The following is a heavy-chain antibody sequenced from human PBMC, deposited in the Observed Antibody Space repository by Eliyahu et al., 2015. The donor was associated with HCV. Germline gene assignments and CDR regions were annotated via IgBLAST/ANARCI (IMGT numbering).Heavy chain of an antibody. CDR2: IYPXDSDT. V-gene: IGHV5-51*01. Sequence: EVQLVQSGAVVKKPGDSLIISCKGSGYSFTSYWIGWVRQKPGKGLEWMGIIYPXDSDTRYSPSFQGQVTISADKYVSTAYLQWSTLKASDTAMYYCARRLDYGDFGWGQGTLVTVSS. D-gene: IGHD4-17*01. CDR1: GYSFTSYW. J-gene: IGHJ4*02. CDR3: ARRLDYGDFG.